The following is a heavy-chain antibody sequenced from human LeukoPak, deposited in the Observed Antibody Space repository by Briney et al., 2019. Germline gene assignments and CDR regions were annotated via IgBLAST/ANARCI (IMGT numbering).Heavy chain of an antibody. CDR1: GGSISTYY. D-gene: IGHD3-10*01. V-gene: IGHV4-59*01. J-gene: IGHJ6*03. CDR3: GRSSGTHYIHDYMDV. CDR2: IYYSWST. Sequence: PSETLCLTCSVSGGSISTYYWRWIRHPPGKGPEWIVYIYYSWSTSYNTHLQSRVNISVDTSKKQFYLNLNSVTAADTAVYYRGRSSGTHYIHDYMDVWGRGTTVIVAS.